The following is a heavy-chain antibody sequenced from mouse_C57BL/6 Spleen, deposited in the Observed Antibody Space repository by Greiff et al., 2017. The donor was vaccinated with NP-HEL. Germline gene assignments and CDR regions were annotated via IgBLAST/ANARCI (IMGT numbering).Heavy chain of an antibody. J-gene: IGHJ2*01. CDR3: ARPTAQAFDY. Sequence: VQLQQSGAELARPGASVKMSCKASGYTFTSYTMHWVKQRPGQGLEWIGYINPSSGYTKYNQKFKDKATLTADKSSSTAYMQLSSLTSEDSAVYYCARPTAQAFDYWGQGTTLTVSS. CDR2: INPSSGYT. CDR1: GYTFTSYT. V-gene: IGHV1-4*01. D-gene: IGHD3-2*02.